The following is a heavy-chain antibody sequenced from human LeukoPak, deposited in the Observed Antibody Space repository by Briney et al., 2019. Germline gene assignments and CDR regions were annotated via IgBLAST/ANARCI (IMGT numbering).Heavy chain of an antibody. Sequence: QPGGSLRLSCAASGFTFSSYAMHWVRQAPGKGLEYVSAISSNGGSTYYADSVKGRFTISRDNSKNTLYLQMSSLRAEDTDVYYCVKGNRGEVVYGDYRPRGPPYYFDYWGQGTLVTVSS. J-gene: IGHJ4*02. V-gene: IGHV3-64D*06. D-gene: IGHD4-17*01. CDR1: GFTFSSYA. CDR3: VKGNRGEVVYGDYRPRGPPYYFDY. CDR2: ISSNGGST.